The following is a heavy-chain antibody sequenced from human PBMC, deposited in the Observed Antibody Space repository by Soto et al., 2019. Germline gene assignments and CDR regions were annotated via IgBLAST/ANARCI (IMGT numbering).Heavy chain of an antibody. CDR1: GFSLSNARMG. CDR2: IFSNDEK. D-gene: IGHD2-2*01. J-gene: IGHJ5*02. CDR3: AWIEAIVVPRGPWFDP. Sequence: QVTLKESGPVLVKPTETLTLTCTVSGFSLSNARMGVSWIRQPPGKALEWLAHIFSNDEKSYSTSLKSRLTISNDTSKSQVVLTITNMDPVDTATYYCAWIEAIVVPRGPWFDPWGQGTLVTVSS. V-gene: IGHV2-26*01.